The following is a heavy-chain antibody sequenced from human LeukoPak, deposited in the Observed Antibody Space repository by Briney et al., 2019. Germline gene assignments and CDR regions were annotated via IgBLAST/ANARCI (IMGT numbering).Heavy chain of an antibody. D-gene: IGHD1-26*01. CDR1: GYTFTDYY. V-gene: IGHV1-2*02. J-gene: IGHJ4*02. CDR2: INPNSGGT. CDR3: ARDLIGGSYYMDY. Sequence: ASVTVSCKASGYTFTDYYMHWVRQAPGQGLEWMGWINPNSGGTNYAQNFQGRVTMTWDTSISIAYMELNRLRSDDTAVYYCARDLIGGSYYMDYWGQGTLVTVSS.